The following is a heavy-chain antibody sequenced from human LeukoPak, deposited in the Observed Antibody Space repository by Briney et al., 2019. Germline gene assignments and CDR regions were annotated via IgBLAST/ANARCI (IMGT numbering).Heavy chain of an antibody. CDR1: GGSISSSSYY. D-gene: IGHD3-9*01. CDR3: ARLGRLRYFDWLLLGWFDP. CDR2: IYYSGSP. V-gene: IGHV4-39*01. J-gene: IGHJ5*02. Sequence: PETLSLTCTVSGGSISSSSYYWGWVRQPPGKGLEWIGSIYYSGSPYYNPSLKSRVTISVDTSKNQFSLKLSSVTAADPAVYYCARLGRLRYFDWLLLGWFDPWGQGTLVTVSS.